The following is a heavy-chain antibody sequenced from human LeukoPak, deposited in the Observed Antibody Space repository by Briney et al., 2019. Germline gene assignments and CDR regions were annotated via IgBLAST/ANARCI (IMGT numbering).Heavy chain of an antibody. J-gene: IGHJ6*02. CDR3: ARDQSDGVAAADPSLYYGMDV. Sequence: GGSLRLSCAASGFTVSSNYMSWVRQAPGKGLEWVSVIYSGGSTYYADSVKGRLTISRDNSKNTLYLQMNSLRAEDTAVYDCARDQSDGVAAADPSLYYGMDVWGQGTTVTVSS. CDR2: IYSGGST. D-gene: IGHD6-13*01. CDR1: GFTVSSNY. V-gene: IGHV3-66*02.